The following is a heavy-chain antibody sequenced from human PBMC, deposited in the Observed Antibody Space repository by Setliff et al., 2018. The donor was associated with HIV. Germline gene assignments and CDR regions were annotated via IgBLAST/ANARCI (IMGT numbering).Heavy chain of an antibody. V-gene: IGHV4-34*01. CDR1: GQSISDYY. CDR3: ASRRGIEFYFDI. D-gene: IGHD3-10*01. Sequence: TSETLSLTCAVYGQSISDYYWSWIRQTPGKGLEWIGEINHGGDTNYNPSLKSRVTISVGSSHNHSSLKLSSVTAADTAVYYCASRRGIEFYFDIWGQGTLVTVSS. CDR2: INHGGDT. J-gene: IGHJ4*02.